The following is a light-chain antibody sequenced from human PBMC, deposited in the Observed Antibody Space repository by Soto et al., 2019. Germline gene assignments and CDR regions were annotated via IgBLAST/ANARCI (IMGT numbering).Light chain of an antibody. CDR3: EQYART. J-gene: IGKJ1*01. Sequence: EIDLTPSAGTLSLYSCRSAPLSCRASESVSSSYLAWYQQKPRQAPRLLISGASSRAAGIPDRFSGRGSGTVCIRTLHRREPADFAVLHCEQYARTFGQGTKVDIK. CDR2: GAS. V-gene: IGKV3-20*01. CDR1: ESVSSSY.